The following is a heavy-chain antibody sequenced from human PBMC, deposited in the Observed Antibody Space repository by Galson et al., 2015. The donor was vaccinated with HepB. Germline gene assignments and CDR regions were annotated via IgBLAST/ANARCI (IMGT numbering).Heavy chain of an antibody. CDR2: ISAYNGNT. D-gene: IGHD2-21*01. J-gene: IGHJ3*02. CDR1: GYTFTSSG. CDR3: ARALPTRYWGGELGDI. Sequence: SVKVSCKASGYTFTSSGITWVRQAPGQGLEWMGWISAYNGNTNSAQKLQGRVTMTTDTSTSTAYMELRSLRSDDTAVYYCARALPTRYWGGELGDIWGQGTMVTVSS. V-gene: IGHV1-18*04.